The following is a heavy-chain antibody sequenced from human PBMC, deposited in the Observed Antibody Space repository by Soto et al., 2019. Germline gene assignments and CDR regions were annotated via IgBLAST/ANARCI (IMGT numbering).Heavy chain of an antibody. CDR1: GVTCDDYA. V-gene: IGHV3-9*01. Sequence: GGSLRLSWAASGVTCDDYAMHWVRQAPGKGLEWVSGISWNSGSIGYADSVKGRFTISRDDSKNTAYLQMNSLKIEDTAVYYCTRHEGTSASRFDYWGQGTLVTVSS. D-gene: IGHD2-2*01. CDR3: TRHEGTSASRFDY. J-gene: IGHJ4*02. CDR2: ISWNSGSI.